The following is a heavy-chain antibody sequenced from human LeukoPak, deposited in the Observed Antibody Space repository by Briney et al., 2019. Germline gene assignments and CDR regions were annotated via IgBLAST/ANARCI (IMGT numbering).Heavy chain of an antibody. CDR1: GFTFSTYA. V-gene: IGHV3-23*01. J-gene: IGHJ3*02. Sequence: GVSLRLSCAASGFTFSTYAMSWLLQAPGKGRQWVSAISGGAENTFCADSVKGRFTISRHNSKNRLYLQMNSVRAEDTAVYYCTKGRSCTNGICYSWFPEIWGQGTMVTVSS. D-gene: IGHD2-8*01. CDR2: ISGGAENT. CDR3: TKGRSCTNGICYSWFPEI.